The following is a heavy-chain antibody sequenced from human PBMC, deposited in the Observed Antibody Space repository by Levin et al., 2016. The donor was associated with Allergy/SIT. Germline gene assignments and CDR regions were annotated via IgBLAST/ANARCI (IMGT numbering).Heavy chain of an antibody. CDR1: GFTFSDHY. Sequence: GGSLRLSCAASGFTFSDHYMDWVRQAPGKGLEWVGRTRNKANSYTTEYAASVKGRFTISRDDSKNSLYLQMNSLKTEDTAVYYCARAKTGTREPYYYGMDVWGQGTTVTVSS. CDR2: TRNKANSYTT. J-gene: IGHJ6*02. D-gene: IGHD1/OR15-1a*01. V-gene: IGHV3-72*01. CDR3: ARAKTGTREPYYYGMDV.